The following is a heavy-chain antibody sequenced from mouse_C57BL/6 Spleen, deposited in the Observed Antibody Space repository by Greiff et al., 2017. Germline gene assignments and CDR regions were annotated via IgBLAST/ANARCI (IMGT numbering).Heavy chain of an antibody. CDR3: ARSGYYYGRSYPYYAMDY. CDR1: GYTFTSYW. D-gene: IGHD1-1*01. V-gene: IGHV1-53*01. Sequence: VKLQQPGPELVKPGASVKLSCKASGYTFTSYWMHWVKQRPGQGLEWIGNINPSNGGTNYNEKFKSKATLTVDKSSSTAYMQLSSLTSEDSAVYYCARSGYYYGRSYPYYAMDYWGQGTSVTVSS. J-gene: IGHJ4*01. CDR2: INPSNGGT.